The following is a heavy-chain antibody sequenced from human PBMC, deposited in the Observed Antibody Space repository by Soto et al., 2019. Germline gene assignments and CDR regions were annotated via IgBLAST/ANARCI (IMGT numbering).Heavy chain of an antibody. J-gene: IGHJ6*02. Sequence: QVQLVQSGAEVKKPGSSVKVSCKASGGTFSSYAISWVRQAPGQGLEWMGGFIPMFNRPHSARMLQGSVTITADEYTSTAYMDMSSLRSEDTAVYYCARGQFHHVSNYYYALDVWGQGTTVTVSS. CDR3: ARGQFHHVSNYYYALDV. CDR2: FIPMFNRP. CDR1: GGTFSSYA. V-gene: IGHV1-69*01.